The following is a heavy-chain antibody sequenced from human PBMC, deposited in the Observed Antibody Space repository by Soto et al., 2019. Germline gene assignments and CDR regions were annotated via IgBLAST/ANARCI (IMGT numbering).Heavy chain of an antibody. D-gene: IGHD4-4*01. Sequence: SQTLSLTCDITGDSVSSNSAAWNWIRQSPSRGLEWLGRTYYRSKWYNDYAVSVKSRITINPDTSKNQFSLQLNSVTPEDTAVYYCARSPVEMTTIPTYYGMDVWGQGTTVTVSS. V-gene: IGHV6-1*01. CDR2: TYYRSKWYN. CDR3: ARSPVEMTTIPTYYGMDV. CDR1: GDSVSSNSAA. J-gene: IGHJ6*02.